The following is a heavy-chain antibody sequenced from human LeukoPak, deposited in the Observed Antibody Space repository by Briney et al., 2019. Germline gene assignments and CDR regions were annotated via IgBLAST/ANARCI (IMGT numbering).Heavy chain of an antibody. Sequence: PGGSLRLSCGASGFTFSSYGMHWVRQAPGKGLEWVAFIRYDGSNKYYADSVKGRFTISRDNSKNTVYLQMSSLRAADTAVYYCAAVIDYWGQGTLVTVSS. CDR2: IRYDGSNK. CDR1: GFTFSSYG. V-gene: IGHV3-30*02. J-gene: IGHJ4*02. CDR3: AAVIDY.